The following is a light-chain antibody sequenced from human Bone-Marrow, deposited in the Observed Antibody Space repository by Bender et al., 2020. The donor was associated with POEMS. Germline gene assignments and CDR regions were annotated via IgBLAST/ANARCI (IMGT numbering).Light chain of an antibody. V-gene: IGLV3-1*01. J-gene: IGLJ2*01. CDR2: QDN. CDR1: KLGDKY. CDR3: QAWDTYSVI. Sequence: SYELTQPPSVSVSPGQTATITCSGDKLGDKYVSWYQQMPGQSPLLVIYQDNKRPSGIPERFSGSNSGNTATLTIGETQPTDEGDYYCQAWDTYSVIFGGGTKLTVL.